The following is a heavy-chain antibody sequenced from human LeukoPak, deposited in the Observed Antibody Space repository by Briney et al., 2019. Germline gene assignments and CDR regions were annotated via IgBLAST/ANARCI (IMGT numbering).Heavy chain of an antibody. CDR3: ARVGFWSGYYPELEFDY. CDR1: GYTFTSYA. J-gene: IGHJ4*02. Sequence: ASVKVSCKASGYTFTSYAMHWVRQAPGQRLEWMGWINAGNGNTKYSQKFQGRVTITRDTSASTAYMELSSLRSEDTAVYYCARVGFWSGYYPELEFDYWGQGTLVTVSS. CDR2: INAGNGNT. D-gene: IGHD3-3*01. V-gene: IGHV1-3*01.